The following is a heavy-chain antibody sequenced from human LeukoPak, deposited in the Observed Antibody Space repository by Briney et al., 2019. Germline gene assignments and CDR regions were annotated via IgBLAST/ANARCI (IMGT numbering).Heavy chain of an antibody. CDR2: INPNSGGT. D-gene: IGHD2-2*01. Sequence: ASVKVSCKASGYTFTGYYMRWVRQAPGQGLEWMGWINPNSGGTNYAQKFQGRVTMTRDTSISTAYMELSRLRSDDTAVYYCASEEEACSSTSCSFDYWGQGALVTVSS. CDR1: GYTFTGYY. CDR3: ASEEEACSSTSCSFDY. J-gene: IGHJ4*02. V-gene: IGHV1-2*02.